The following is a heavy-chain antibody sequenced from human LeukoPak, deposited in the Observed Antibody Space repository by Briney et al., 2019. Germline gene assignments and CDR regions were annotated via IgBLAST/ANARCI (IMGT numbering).Heavy chain of an antibody. Sequence: SETLSLTCTISGGSISSYYWSWIRQPAGKGLEWIGYIYYSGSTNYNPSLKSRVTISVDTSKNQLSLKLSSVTAADTAVYYCARQGIQLWRGAYDAFDIWGQGTMVTVSS. V-gene: IGHV4-59*08. D-gene: IGHD5-18*01. J-gene: IGHJ3*02. CDR2: IYYSGST. CDR1: GGSISSYY. CDR3: ARQGIQLWRGAYDAFDI.